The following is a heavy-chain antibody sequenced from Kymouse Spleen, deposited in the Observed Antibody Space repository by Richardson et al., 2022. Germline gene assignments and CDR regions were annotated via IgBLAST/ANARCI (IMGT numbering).Heavy chain of an antibody. V-gene: IGHV3-30*18. D-gene: IGHD2-2*02. J-gene: IGHJ5*02. CDR3: AKERCSSTSCYSNWFDP. Sequence: QVQLVESGGGVVQPGRSLRLSCAASGFTFSSYGMHWVRQAPGKGLEWVAVISYDGSNKYYADSVKGRFTISRDNSKNTLYLQMNSLRAEDTAVYYCAKERCSSTSCYSNWFDPWGQGTLVTVSS. CDR1: GFTFSSYG. CDR2: ISYDGSNK.